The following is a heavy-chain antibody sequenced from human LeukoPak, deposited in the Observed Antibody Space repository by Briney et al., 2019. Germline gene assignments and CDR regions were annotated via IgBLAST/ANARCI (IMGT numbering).Heavy chain of an antibody. CDR3: AGDPIPIVGATPRAFDI. V-gene: IGHV4-30-4*08. Sequence: ASETLSLTCTVSGGSISSGDYYWSWIRQPPGKGLEWIGYIYYSGSTYYNPSLKSRVTISVDTSKNQFSLKLSSVTAADTAVYYCAGDPIPIVGATPRAFDIWGQGTMVTVSS. J-gene: IGHJ3*02. D-gene: IGHD1-26*01. CDR1: GGSISSGDYY. CDR2: IYYSGST.